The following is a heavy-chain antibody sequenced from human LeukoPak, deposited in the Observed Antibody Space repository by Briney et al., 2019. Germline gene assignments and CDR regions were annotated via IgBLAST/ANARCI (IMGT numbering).Heavy chain of an antibody. CDR1: GFTFSSYS. CDR2: ISSSSSTI. V-gene: IGHV3-48*01. D-gene: IGHD3-22*01. CDR3: AKDLGIVTYDYYGMDV. J-gene: IGHJ6*02. Sequence: GGSLRLSCAASGFTFSSYSMSWVRQAPGKGLEWVSYISSSSSTIYYADSVKGRFTISRDNSKNTLYLQMNSLRAEDTAVYYCAKDLGIVTYDYYGMDVWGQGTAVTVSS.